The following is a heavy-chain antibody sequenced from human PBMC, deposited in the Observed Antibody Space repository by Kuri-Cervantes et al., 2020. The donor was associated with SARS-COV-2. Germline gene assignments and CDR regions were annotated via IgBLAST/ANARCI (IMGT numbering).Heavy chain of an antibody. D-gene: IGHD6-13*01. CDR2: IYHSGST. Sequence: ESLKISCTVSGYSISSGYYWGWIRQPPGKGLEWIGSIYHSGSTYYNPSLKSRVTIFVDTSKNQLSLWLNSVTAADTALYYCVLGPHSSSWSWYFDLWGRGTLVTSPQ. CDR1: GYSISSGYY. V-gene: IGHV4-38-2*02. J-gene: IGHJ2*01. CDR3: VLGPHSSSWSWYFDL.